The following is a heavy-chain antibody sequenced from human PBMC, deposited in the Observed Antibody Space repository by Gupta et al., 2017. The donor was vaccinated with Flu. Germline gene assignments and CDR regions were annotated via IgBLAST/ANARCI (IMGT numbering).Heavy chain of an antibody. J-gene: IGHJ4*02. CDR3: ARLGYTSSWVDS. Sequence: GWIRQPPGKGLDWIGSIYYRGSSYYNPSLKSRVTISVDTSKNQFSLKTNSVTATDTAVYYCARLGYTSSWVDSWGQGTLVTVSS. D-gene: IGHD6-13*01. V-gene: IGHV4-39*01. CDR2: IYYRGSS.